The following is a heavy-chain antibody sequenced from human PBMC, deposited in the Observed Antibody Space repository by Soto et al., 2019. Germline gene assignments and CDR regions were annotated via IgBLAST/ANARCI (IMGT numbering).Heavy chain of an antibody. J-gene: IGHJ4*02. CDR3: ARGLTDNYDSSGYYYGGYYLDY. Sequence: SETLSLTCAVSGDSISSNKWWSWVRQPPGKGLEWIGEIYHSGSTNYNPSLKSRVTISVDKSKNQFSLKLSSVTAADTAVYYRARGLTDNYDSSGYYYGGYYLDYWGQGTLVTVSS. D-gene: IGHD3-22*01. V-gene: IGHV4-4*02. CDR1: GDSISSNKW. CDR2: IYHSGST.